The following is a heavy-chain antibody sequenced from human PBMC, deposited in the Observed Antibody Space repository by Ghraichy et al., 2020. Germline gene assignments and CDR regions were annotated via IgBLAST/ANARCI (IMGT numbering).Heavy chain of an antibody. CDR1: GGSISSSSYY. Sequence: SETLSLTCTVSGGSISSSSYYWGWIRQPPRKGLEWIGSIYYSGSTYYNPSLKSRVTISVDTSKNQFSLKLSSVTAADTAVYYCARDHPPYYDFWSGPFDYWGQGTLVTVSS. CDR2: IYYSGST. V-gene: IGHV4-39*07. J-gene: IGHJ4*02. D-gene: IGHD3-3*01. CDR3: ARDHPPYYDFWSGPFDY.